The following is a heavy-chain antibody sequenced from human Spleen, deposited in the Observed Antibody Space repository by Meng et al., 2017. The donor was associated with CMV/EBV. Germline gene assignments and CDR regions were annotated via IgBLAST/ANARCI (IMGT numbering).Heavy chain of an antibody. J-gene: IGHJ4*02. CDR3: AHRRPDSGSYWSWGGFDY. D-gene: IGHD3-22*01. CDR1: LSTTGVG. V-gene: IGHV2-5*02. CDR2: IYWDNNK. Sequence: LSTTGVGVGWIRQPPGKALEWLALIYWDNNKRYSPSLRSRFTITKDTTKNQVVLTMTNMDPVDTATYYCAHRRPDSGSYWSWGGFDYWGQGTLVTVSS.